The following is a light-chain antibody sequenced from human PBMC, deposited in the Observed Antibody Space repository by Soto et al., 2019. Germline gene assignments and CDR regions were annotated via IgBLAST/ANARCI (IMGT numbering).Light chain of an antibody. CDR1: SSDVGGYNY. J-gene: IGLJ2*01. CDR2: EVS. CDR3: SSYTRSSTLVV. V-gene: IGLV2-14*01. Sequence: QSVLTQPASVSGSPGQSITISCTGTSSDVGGYNYVSWYQQQPGKAPKLMIYEVSNRPSGVSNRFSGSKSGNTASLTISGLQAEDEADYYCSSYTRSSTLVVFGGGTKVTVL.